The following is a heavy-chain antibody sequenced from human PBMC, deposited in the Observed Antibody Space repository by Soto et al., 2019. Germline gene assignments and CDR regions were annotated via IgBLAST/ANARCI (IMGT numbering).Heavy chain of an antibody. V-gene: IGHV3-30*18. CDR2: ILYDGTKT. CDR3: VKDLAHMADH. Sequence: QVKLVESGGGVVLPGGSLRLSCEASGFTFNSYGMYWVRQAPGKGLDWVSHILYDGTKTYYADSVQGRFTISRDNSRNTLYLQMDRMRLEDTALYFCVKDLAHMADHWGQGTLVIVSS. CDR1: GFTFNSYG. J-gene: IGHJ4*02.